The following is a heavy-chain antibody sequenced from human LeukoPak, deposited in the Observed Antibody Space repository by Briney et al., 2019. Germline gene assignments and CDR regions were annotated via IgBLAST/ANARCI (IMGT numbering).Heavy chain of an antibody. V-gene: IGHV4-39*07. CDR3: AGQIAIYFYYFDY. CDR1: GGSISSNNYY. J-gene: IGHJ4*02. CDR2: IYYSGYT. Sequence: SETLSLTCTVSGGSISSNNYYWGWFRQPPGKGLEWIGSIYYSGYTYYNPSLKSRITISVDTSKNHFSLRLSSVTAADTAVYYCAGQIAIYFYYFDYWGQGTLVTVSS. D-gene: IGHD3-3*01.